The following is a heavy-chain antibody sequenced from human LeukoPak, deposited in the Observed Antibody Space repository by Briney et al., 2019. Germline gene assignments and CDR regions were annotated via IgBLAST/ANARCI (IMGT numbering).Heavy chain of an antibody. Sequence: PGGSLRLSCAASGFTFSSYSMNWVRQAPGKGLEWVSYISSSSSTIYYADSVKGRFTISRDNAKNSLYLQMNSLRAEDTAVYYCARDFSYYGSGSYPKSVDYWGQGTLVTVSS. CDR2: ISSSSSTI. J-gene: IGHJ4*02. CDR3: ARDFSYYGSGSYPKSVDY. V-gene: IGHV3-48*01. CDR1: GFTFSSYS. D-gene: IGHD3-10*01.